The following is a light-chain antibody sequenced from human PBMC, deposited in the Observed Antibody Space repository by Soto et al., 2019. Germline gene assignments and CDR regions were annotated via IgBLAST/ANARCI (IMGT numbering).Light chain of an antibody. CDR2: EVS. CDR3: CSYVGGSTWV. Sequence: QSALTQPASVSGSPGQSITISCTGASSDVGSYNLVAWYQQHPGKAPKVMIYEVSKRPSGVSNRFSGTKSGNTASLTISGLQSEDEADYYCCSYVGGSTWVFGGGTKLTVL. CDR1: SSDVGSYNL. V-gene: IGLV2-23*02. J-gene: IGLJ3*02.